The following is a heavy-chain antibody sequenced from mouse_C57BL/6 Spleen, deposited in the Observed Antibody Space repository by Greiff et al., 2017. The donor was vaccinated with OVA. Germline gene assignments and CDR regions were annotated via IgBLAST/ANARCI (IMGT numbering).Heavy chain of an antibody. CDR2: ISYDGSN. V-gene: IGHV3-6*01. J-gene: IGHJ4*01. D-gene: IGHD2-4*01. Sequence: EVKVEESGPGLVKPSQSLSLTCSVTGYSITSGYYWNWIRQFPGNKLEWMGYISYDGSNNYNPSLKNRISITRDTSKNQFFLKLNSVTTEDTATYYCARFYYDYGEDYAMDYWGQGTSVTVSS. CDR3: ARFYYDYGEDYAMDY. CDR1: GYSITSGYY.